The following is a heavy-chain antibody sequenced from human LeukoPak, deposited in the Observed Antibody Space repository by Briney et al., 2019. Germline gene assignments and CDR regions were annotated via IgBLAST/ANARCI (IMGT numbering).Heavy chain of an antibody. CDR2: IYYSGST. V-gene: IGHV4-59*01. Sequence: SSETLSLTCTVSGGSISSYYWSWIRQPPGKGLEWIGYIYYSGSTNYNPSPKSRVTISVDTSKNQFSLKLSSVTAADTAVYYCARDDRLNYYYYGMDVWGQGTTVTVSS. CDR3: ARDDRLNYYYYGMDV. CDR1: GGSISSYY. D-gene: IGHD4/OR15-4a*01. J-gene: IGHJ6*02.